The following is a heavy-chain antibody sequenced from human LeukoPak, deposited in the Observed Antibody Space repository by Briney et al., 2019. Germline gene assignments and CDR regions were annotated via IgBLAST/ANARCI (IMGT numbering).Heavy chain of an antibody. Sequence: GGSLRLSCAASGFTFSTYSMNWVRQAPGKGLEWVSSISSSSSYIYYADSVKGRFTISRDKAKNSLYLQMNSLRAEDTAVYYCASDPGYRTLEYYFDYWGQGTLVTVSS. CDR2: ISSSSSYI. CDR1: GFTFSTYS. V-gene: IGHV3-21*01. D-gene: IGHD1-14*01. CDR3: ASDPGYRTLEYYFDY. J-gene: IGHJ4*02.